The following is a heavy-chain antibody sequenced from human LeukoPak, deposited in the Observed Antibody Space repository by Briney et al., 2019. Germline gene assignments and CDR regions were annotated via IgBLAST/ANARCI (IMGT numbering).Heavy chain of an antibody. D-gene: IGHD6-13*01. J-gene: IGHJ4*02. Sequence: SETLSLTCSVSGASINSHYWSWIRQSPGKGLEWIGYVFNGGSTNYNPSLKSRVTMSLDTSRDQFSLRLGSVTAADTAIYYCASRPAGSTWYGVFDYWSQGTLVTVSS. V-gene: IGHV4-59*11. CDR3: ASRPAGSTWYGVFDY. CDR1: GASINSHY. CDR2: VFNGGST.